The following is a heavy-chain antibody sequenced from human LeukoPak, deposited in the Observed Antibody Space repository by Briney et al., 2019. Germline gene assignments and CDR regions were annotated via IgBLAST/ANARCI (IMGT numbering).Heavy chain of an antibody. CDR2: ISGIGDT. D-gene: IGHD3-3*01. CDR3: AHGAHGQFLS. Sequence: GGSLRLSCVASGFTFSTDGMSWVRQAPGKGLEWVSSISGIGDTYYADSVKGRFTISRDNSENTLYLQMNSLRVEDTALYYCAHGAHGQFLSWGQGTLVTVSS. J-gene: IGHJ5*02. V-gene: IGHV3-23*01. CDR1: GFTFSTDG.